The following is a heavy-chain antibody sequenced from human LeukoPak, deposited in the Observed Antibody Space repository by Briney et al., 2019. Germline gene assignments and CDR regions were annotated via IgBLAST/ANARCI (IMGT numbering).Heavy chain of an antibody. D-gene: IGHD3-3*01. Sequence: GESLKISCKASGYIFSSYWIAWVRQIPGKGLGWMGIFYPGDSATRYSPSFQGQVTISVDKSTSTAYLQWSSLKASDTAMYYCARHARHQEWLLYNNWFDPWGQGTLVTVSS. CDR1: GYIFSSYW. CDR2: FYPGDSAT. V-gene: IGHV5-51*01. CDR3: ARHARHQEWLLYNNWFDP. J-gene: IGHJ5*02.